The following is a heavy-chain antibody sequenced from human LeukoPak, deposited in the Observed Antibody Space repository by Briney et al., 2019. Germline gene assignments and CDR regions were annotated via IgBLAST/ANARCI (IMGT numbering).Heavy chain of an antibody. J-gene: IGHJ3*02. CDR2: IGTAGDT. D-gene: IGHD3-22*01. V-gene: IGHV3-13*01. Sequence: GGSLRLSCAASGFTFSSYDMPWVRQATGKGLEWVSAIGTAGDTYYPGSVKGRFTISRENAKNSLYLQMNSLRAGDTAVYYCARSPPYYYDSSGYFRVSNAFDIWGQGTMVTVSS. CDR1: GFTFSSYD. CDR3: ARSPPYYYDSSGYFRVSNAFDI.